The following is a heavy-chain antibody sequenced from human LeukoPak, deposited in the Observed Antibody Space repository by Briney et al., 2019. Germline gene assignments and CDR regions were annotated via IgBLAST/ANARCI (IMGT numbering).Heavy chain of an antibody. V-gene: IGHV4-39*01. D-gene: IGHD5-18*01. J-gene: IGHJ4*02. CDR3: ASQRGYSYGSYYFDY. Sequence: SETLSLTCSVSGGSISSPSYYWGWSRQPPGKGLEWIGTIYYSGSTSYNPSLNSRVTISVDTSKNQFSLRLSSVAAADTAVYYCASQRGYSYGSYYFDYWGQGTLVTVSS. CDR1: GGSISSPSYY. CDR2: IYYSGST.